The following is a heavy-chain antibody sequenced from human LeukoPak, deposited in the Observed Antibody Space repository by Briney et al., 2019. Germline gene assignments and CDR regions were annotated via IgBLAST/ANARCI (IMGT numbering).Heavy chain of an antibody. D-gene: IGHD2-15*01. CDR1: GFTFSSYA. J-gene: IGHJ4*02. CDR2: ISYDGSNK. CDR3: ARALVVVAAGDYFDY. Sequence: PGRSLGLSCAASGFTFSSYAMHWVRQAPGKGLEWVAVISYDGSNKYYADSVKSRFTISRDNSKNTLYLQMNSLRAEDTAVYYCARALVVVAAGDYFDYWGQGTLVTVSS. V-gene: IGHV3-30-3*01.